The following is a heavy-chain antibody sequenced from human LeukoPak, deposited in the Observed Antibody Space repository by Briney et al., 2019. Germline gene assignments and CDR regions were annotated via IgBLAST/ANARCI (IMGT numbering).Heavy chain of an antibody. D-gene: IGHD4-17*01. Sequence: GGSLRLSCAASGFTFSSYSMNWVRQAPGKGLEWVSSISSSSSYIYYADSVKGRFTISRDNAKNSLYLQMNSLRAEDTAVYYCARLKTVTTRYGMDVWGQGTTVTVSS. CDR3: ARLKTVTTRYGMDV. CDR2: ISSSSSYI. V-gene: IGHV3-21*01. CDR1: GFTFSSYS. J-gene: IGHJ6*02.